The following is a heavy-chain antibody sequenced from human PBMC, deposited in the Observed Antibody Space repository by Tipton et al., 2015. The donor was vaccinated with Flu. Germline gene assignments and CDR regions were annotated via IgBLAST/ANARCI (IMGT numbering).Heavy chain of an antibody. V-gene: IGHV4-34*01. CDR2: INHSGLT. J-gene: IGHJ5*02. CDR3: AIRSSYFWGWFDP. CDR1: GGPFSGYY. Sequence: GLVKPSETLSLTCAVHGGPFSGYYWSWIRQPPGKGLEWIGQINHSGLTDYNPSLESRVTISIDTSKNQFSLKLTSVTAADSAVYYCAIRSSYFWGWFDPWGQGTLVTVSS. D-gene: IGHD3-3*01.